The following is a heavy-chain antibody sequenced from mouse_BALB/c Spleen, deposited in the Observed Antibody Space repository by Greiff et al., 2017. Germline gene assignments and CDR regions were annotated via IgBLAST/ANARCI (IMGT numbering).Heavy chain of an antibody. CDR3: ARSHYGSSRAY. Sequence: EVMLVESGGGLVKPGGSLKLSCAASGFTFSDYYMYWVRQTPEKRLEWVATISDGGSYTYYPDSVKGRFTISRDNAKNNLYLQMSSLKSEDTAMYYCARSHYGSSRAYWGQGTVVTVSA. J-gene: IGHJ3*01. V-gene: IGHV5-4*02. D-gene: IGHD1-2*01. CDR1: GFTFSDYY. CDR2: ISDGGSYT.